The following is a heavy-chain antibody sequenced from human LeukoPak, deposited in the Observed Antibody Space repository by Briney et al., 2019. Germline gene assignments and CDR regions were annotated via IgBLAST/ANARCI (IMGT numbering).Heavy chain of an antibody. J-gene: IGHJ5*02. V-gene: IGHV4-34*01. CDR3: AGVVPAAIAFYWFDP. D-gene: IGHD2-2*01. CDR2: INHSGST. CDR1: GGSISSYY. Sequence: SETLSLTCTVSGGSISSYYWSWIRLPPGKGLEWIGEINHSGSTNYNPSLKSRVTISVDTSKNQFSLKLSSVTAADTAVYYCAGVVPAAIAFYWFDPWGQGTLVTVSS.